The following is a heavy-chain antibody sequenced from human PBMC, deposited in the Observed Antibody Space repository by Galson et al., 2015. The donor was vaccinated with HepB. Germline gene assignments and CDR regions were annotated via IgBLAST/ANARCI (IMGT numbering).Heavy chain of an antibody. CDR1: GYTFSSYG. Sequence: SVKVSCKASGYTFSSYGINWVRQAPGQGLEWMGWISPYNGRTKYAQKFQDRVTMTTDTSTSTAYMELRSLRSDDTAVYYCARGRGGVTIFGVVPTTYYYLDVWGKGTTVTVSS. V-gene: IGHV1-18*01. J-gene: IGHJ6*03. CDR3: ARGRGGVTIFGVVPTTYYYLDV. D-gene: IGHD3-3*01. CDR2: ISPYNGRT.